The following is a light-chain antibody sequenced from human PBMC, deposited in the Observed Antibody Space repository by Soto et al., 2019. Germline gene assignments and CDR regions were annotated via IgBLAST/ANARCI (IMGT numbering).Light chain of an antibody. V-gene: IGLV2-14*01. CDR2: EVS. Sequence: QSVLTQPASVSGSPGQSITISCTGTSSDVGAYNYVSWYQQHPDKAPKLMIYEVSNRPSGVSNRFSGSKSGNTASLTISGLQAEDEADYYCSSYTISSTQVFGTGTKLTVL. J-gene: IGLJ1*01. CDR3: SSYTISSTQV. CDR1: SSDVGAYNY.